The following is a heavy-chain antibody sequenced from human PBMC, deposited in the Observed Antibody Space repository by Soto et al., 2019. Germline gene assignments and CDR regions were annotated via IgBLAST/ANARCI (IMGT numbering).Heavy chain of an antibody. CDR2: IIPIFGTA. CDR1: GGTFSSYA. D-gene: IGHD6-19*01. J-gene: IGHJ6*02. CDR3: ATLKREQWLVRGAYYYYYGMDV. Sequence: EASVKVSCKASGGTFSSYAISWVRQAPGQGLEWMGGIIPIFGTANYAQKFQGRVTITADESTSTAYMELSSLRSEDTAVYYCATLKREQWLVRGAYYYYYGMDVWGQGTTVTVSS. V-gene: IGHV1-69*13.